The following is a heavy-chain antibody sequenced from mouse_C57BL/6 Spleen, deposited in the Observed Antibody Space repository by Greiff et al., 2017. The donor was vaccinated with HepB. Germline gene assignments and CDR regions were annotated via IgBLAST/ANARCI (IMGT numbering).Heavy chain of an antibody. CDR2: ISYDGSN. CDR3: ARLYGNEDY. CDR1: GYSITSGYY. D-gene: IGHD2-1*01. V-gene: IGHV3-6*01. Sequence: EVKLQESGPGLVKPSQSLSLTCSVTGYSITSGYYWNWIRQFPGNKLEWMGYISYDGSNNYNPSLKNRISITRDTSKNQFFLKLNSVTTEDTATYYCARLYGNEDYWGEGTTLTVSS. J-gene: IGHJ2*01.